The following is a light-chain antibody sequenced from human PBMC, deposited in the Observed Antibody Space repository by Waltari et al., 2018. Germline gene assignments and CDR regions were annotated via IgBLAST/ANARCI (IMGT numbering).Light chain of an antibody. Sequence: EIVLTQSPGTLSLSPGDRATLPDRASHSVSSNNLAWYQQKPGQAPRLLIYAASSRATGITDRFSGSGSGTDFTLTISRVEPEDFAVYYCQQYANSPRTFGQGTKVEIK. V-gene: IGKV3-20*01. CDR2: AAS. CDR1: HSVSSNN. CDR3: QQYANSPRT. J-gene: IGKJ1*01.